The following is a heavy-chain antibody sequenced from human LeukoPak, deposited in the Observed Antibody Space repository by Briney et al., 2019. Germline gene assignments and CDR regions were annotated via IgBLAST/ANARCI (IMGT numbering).Heavy chain of an antibody. CDR2: ISYDGSNK. J-gene: IGHJ3*02. D-gene: IGHD3-10*01. Sequence: GGSLRLSCAASGFTFSSYGMHWVRQGPGKGLEWVAVISYDGSNKYYADSVEGRFTISRDNSKNTLYLQMNSLRAEDTAVCYCAKGLLWFGEMDAFDIWGQGTMVTVSS. V-gene: IGHV3-30*18. CDR1: GFTFSSYG. CDR3: AKGLLWFGEMDAFDI.